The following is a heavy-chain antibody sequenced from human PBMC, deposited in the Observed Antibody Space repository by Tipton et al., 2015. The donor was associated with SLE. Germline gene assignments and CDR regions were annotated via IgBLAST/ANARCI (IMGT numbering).Heavy chain of an antibody. CDR1: GFTFTSYG. D-gene: IGHD2-2*01. CDR3: ARANCTSKACRRDYFFNS. J-gene: IGHJ4*02. CDR2: ISAYNGNT. Sequence: QVQLVQSGAEVKKPGASVKVSCKASGFTFTSYGISWVRQAPGQGLEWMGWISAYNGNTDYAQKLQGRVTMTTDTSTSTAYMELRSLRSEDTAVYYCARANCTSKACRRDYFFNSWGQGTLVTVSP. V-gene: IGHV1-18*01.